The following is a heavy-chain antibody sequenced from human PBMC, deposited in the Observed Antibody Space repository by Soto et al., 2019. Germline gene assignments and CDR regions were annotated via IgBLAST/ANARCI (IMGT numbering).Heavy chain of an antibody. J-gene: IGHJ5*02. CDR3: ARASGLSIYNWFDP. CDR2: IYFSGST. Sequence: PSETLSLTCSISNGSIGCFYWNWIRQSPEKGLEWIGQIYFSGSTIYSPSFQSRVTLSVDSSKSQVALRLTSVTAADTAVYFCARASGLSIYNWFDPWGQGILVTVSS. D-gene: IGHD3-10*01. CDR1: NGSIGCFY. V-gene: IGHV4-59*01.